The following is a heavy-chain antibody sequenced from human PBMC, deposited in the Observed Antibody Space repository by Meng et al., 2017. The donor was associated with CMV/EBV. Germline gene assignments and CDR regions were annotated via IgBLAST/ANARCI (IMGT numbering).Heavy chain of an antibody. D-gene: IGHD1-7*01. V-gene: IGHV1-69*10. CDR3: ASKLGVNYYYGMDV. Sequence: KISCKASGGTFSSYAISWVRQAPGQGLEWVGGIIPILGIANYAQKFQGRVTITADKSTSTAYMELSSLRSEDTAVYYCASKLGVNYYYGMDVWGQGTTVTVSS. J-gene: IGHJ6*02. CDR1: GGTFSSYA. CDR2: IIPILGIA.